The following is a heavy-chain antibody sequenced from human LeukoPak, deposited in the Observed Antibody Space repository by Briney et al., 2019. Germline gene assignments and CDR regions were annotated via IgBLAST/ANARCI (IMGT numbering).Heavy chain of an antibody. D-gene: IGHD5-12*01. Sequence: PGGSLRLSCAASGFTFNSYEMNWVRQAPGKGLEGVSYISSSGSTIYYADPVKGRLTISRDNAKNSLYLQMNSLRAEDTAVYYCARLPTHRIVATKKSWFDPWGQGTLVTVSS. CDR3: ARLPTHRIVATKKSWFDP. CDR2: ISSSGSTI. V-gene: IGHV3-48*03. J-gene: IGHJ5*02. CDR1: GFTFNSYE.